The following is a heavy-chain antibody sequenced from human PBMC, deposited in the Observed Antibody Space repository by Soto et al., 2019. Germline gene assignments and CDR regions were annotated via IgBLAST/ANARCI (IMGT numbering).Heavy chain of an antibody. Sequence: QVQLVQSGGEVKKPGASVKVSCKASGYTFTIYGINWVRQAPGQGLEWMGWISPDNGNTNYAQKLQGRVTMTTDTSTSTAYMELRSLRSDDTAVYYCARALGYGGYAGMDVWGQGTTVTVSS. J-gene: IGHJ6*02. CDR2: ISPDNGNT. CDR1: GYTFTIYG. V-gene: IGHV1-18*01. D-gene: IGHD5-12*01. CDR3: ARALGYGGYAGMDV.